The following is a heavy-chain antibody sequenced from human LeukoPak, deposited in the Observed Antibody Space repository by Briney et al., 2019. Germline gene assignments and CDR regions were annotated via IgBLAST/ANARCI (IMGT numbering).Heavy chain of an antibody. CDR3: ARVYGYYGSGNYYLDY. CDR1: GFTFGDYY. CDR2: ISSSTSY. J-gene: IGHJ4*02. V-gene: IGHV3-11*05. D-gene: IGHD3-10*01. Sequence: GGSLRLSCAASGFTFGDYYMSWIRQAPGKGLEWVSYISSSTSYTYHADYADSVKGRFTISRDNAKNSLYLEMNSLRAEDTAVYYCARVYGYYGSGNYYLDYWGQGTLVTVSS.